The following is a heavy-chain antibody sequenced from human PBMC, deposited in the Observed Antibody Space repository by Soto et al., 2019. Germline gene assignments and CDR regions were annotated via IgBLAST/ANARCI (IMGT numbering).Heavy chain of an antibody. D-gene: IGHD5-18*01. V-gene: IGHV3-23*01. CDR3: ARVFGYSYGYYHYYMDV. Sequence: GGSLRLSCAASGFSFSTYSMSWVRQAPGKGLEWVSGISGSGGSTYYADSVKGRFTISRDNSEKTLYLQMHSLRAEDTAVYYCARVFGYSYGYYHYYMDVWGKGTTVTVS. CDR2: ISGSGGST. CDR1: GFSFSTYS. J-gene: IGHJ6*03.